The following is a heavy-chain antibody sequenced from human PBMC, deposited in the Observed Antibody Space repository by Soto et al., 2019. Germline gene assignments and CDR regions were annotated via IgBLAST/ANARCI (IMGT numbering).Heavy chain of an antibody. CDR1: GDSIKSDKYY. D-gene: IGHD3-9*01. J-gene: IGHJ4*02. Sequence: SETLSLTCSVSGDSIKSDKYYWGWIRQPPGKGLEWIGSIYYRGNTYYNPSLQTRVTVSLDKSKSQFSLKLNSVTAADSAVYFCARLEGLATISYYFDFWGQGALVTVSS. CDR2: IYYRGNT. CDR3: ARLEGLATISYYFDF. V-gene: IGHV4-39*01.